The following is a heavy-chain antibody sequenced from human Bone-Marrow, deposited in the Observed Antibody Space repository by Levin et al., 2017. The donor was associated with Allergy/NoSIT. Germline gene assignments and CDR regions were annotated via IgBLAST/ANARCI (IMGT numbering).Heavy chain of an antibody. D-gene: IGHD6-13*01. CDR1: GYTFTTYA. Sequence: ASVKVSCKASGYTFTTYAMHWVRQAPGQRLEWMGWINAGNGNTKYSQKFQGRVTITRDTSASTAYMELSSLRSEDTAVYYCARASSWYFVDYWGQGTLVTVSS. J-gene: IGHJ4*02. CDR3: ARASSWYFVDY. CDR2: INAGNGNT. V-gene: IGHV1-3*01.